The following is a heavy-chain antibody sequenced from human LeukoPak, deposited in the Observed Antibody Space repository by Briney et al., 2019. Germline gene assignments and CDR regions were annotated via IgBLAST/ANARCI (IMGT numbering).Heavy chain of an antibody. CDR1: GGSISSYY. D-gene: IGHD1-26*01. CDR2: NYTSGNT. Sequence: SSETLSLTCTVSGGSISSYYWRWIRHPPAKGLKGIAYNYTSGNTNYNPALKSRITISVATSKYQFSLKLSSVTAADTDVYYCASQGLGSYPFDYWGQGTLVTVSS. J-gene: IGHJ4*02. CDR3: ASQGLGSYPFDY. V-gene: IGHV4-4*09.